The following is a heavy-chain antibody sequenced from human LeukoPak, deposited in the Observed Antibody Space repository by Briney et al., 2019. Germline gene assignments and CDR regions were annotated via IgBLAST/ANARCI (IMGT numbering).Heavy chain of an antibody. D-gene: IGHD3-22*01. Sequence: GGSLRLSCAASRFTFSSYWMSWVRQAPGKGLEWVANIKQDGSERYYVDSVKGRFTISRDNAKNSLYLQMNSLRAEDTAIYYCARDSGYYGLFDYWGQGTLVTVSS. CDR3: ARDSGYYGLFDY. CDR2: IKQDGSER. CDR1: RFTFSSYW. V-gene: IGHV3-7*01. J-gene: IGHJ4*02.